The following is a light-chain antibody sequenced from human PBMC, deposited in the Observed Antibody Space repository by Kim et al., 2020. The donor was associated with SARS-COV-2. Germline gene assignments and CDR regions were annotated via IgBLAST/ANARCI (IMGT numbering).Light chain of an antibody. J-gene: IGKJ1*01. CDR3: QQCNTWPRT. Sequence: VSPGERATLSCRASQSVYSNLAWYQQKPGQAPRLLIYASSTRAAGVPARFSGSGSGTEFTLTISSLQSEDFAVYYCQQCNTWPRTFGQGTKVDIK. CDR2: ASS. V-gene: IGKV3-15*01. CDR1: QSVYSN.